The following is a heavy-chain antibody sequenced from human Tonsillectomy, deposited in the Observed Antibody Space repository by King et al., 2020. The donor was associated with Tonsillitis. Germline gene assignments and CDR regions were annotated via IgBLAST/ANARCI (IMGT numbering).Heavy chain of an antibody. J-gene: IGHJ4*02. V-gene: IGHV3-23*04. Sequence: VQLVESGGGLVKPGGSLRLSCAASGFTFSSYAMSWVRQAPGKGLEWVSAISGSGGGTYYADSVKGRFTISRDKYKNTPYLQMNSLRDEDTAVYYCAKVCRTAVVKGGYYFDYWGQGTLVTVSS. CDR1: GFTFSSYA. D-gene: IGHD4-23*01. CDR2: ISGSGGGT. CDR3: AKVCRTAVVKGGYYFDY.